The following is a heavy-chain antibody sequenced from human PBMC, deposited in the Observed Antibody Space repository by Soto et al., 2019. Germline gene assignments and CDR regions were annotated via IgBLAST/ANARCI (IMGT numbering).Heavy chain of an antibody. V-gene: IGHV4-30-4*01. D-gene: IGHD5-12*01. CDR1: GGSISSGDYY. Sequence: QVQLQESGPGLVKPSQTLSLTCTVSGGSISSGDYYWSWIRQPPGKGLEWIGYIYYSGSTYYNPSLKSRVTISVDTSTNQFSRKLSSVTAADTAVYYCARDWAAAGATFAYWGQGTLVAVSS. J-gene: IGHJ4*02. CDR3: ARDWAAAGATFAY. CDR2: IYYSGST.